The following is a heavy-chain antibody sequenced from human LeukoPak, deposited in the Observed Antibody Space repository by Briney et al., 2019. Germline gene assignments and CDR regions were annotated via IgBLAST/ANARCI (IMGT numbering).Heavy chain of an antibody. D-gene: IGHD6-6*01. J-gene: IGHJ4*02. Sequence: NPSETLSLTCAVYGGSFSGYYWSWIRQPPGKRLEWIGEINHSGSTNYNPSLKSRVTISVDTSKNQFSLKLSSVTAADTAVYYCARGEQLVPVFDYWGQGTLVTVSS. V-gene: IGHV4-34*01. CDR1: GGSFSGYY. CDR3: ARGEQLVPVFDY. CDR2: INHSGST.